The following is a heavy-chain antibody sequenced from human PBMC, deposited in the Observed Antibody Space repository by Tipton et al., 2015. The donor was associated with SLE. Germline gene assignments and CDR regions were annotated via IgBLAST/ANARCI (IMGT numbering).Heavy chain of an antibody. CDR2: SSGGGYDS. D-gene: IGHD5-24*01. V-gene: IGHV3-23*01. Sequence: SLRLSCAASGFTVSSNYISWVRQAPGKGLEWVSFSSGGGYDSYYADSVKGRFTISRDNSRNTLYLQMDSLRAEDTAVYYRAKGRDGHNLDFDYWGQGTLVTVSS. CDR3: AKGRDGHNLDFDY. J-gene: IGHJ4*02. CDR1: GFTVSSNY.